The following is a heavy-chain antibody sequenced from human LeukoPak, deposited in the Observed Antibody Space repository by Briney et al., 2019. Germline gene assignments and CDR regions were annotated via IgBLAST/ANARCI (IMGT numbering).Heavy chain of an antibody. J-gene: IGHJ6*02. CDR3: TTDPTVTTRSGYYYYGMDV. CDR2: IKSKTDGGTT. Sequence: GGSLRLSCAASGFTFSNAWMSWVRQAPGKGLEWVGRIKSKTDGGTTDYAAPVKGKFTISRDDSKNTLYLQMNSLKTEDTAVYYCTTDPTVTTRSGYYYYGMDVWGQGTTVTVSS. V-gene: IGHV3-15*01. D-gene: IGHD4-17*01. CDR1: GFTFSNAW.